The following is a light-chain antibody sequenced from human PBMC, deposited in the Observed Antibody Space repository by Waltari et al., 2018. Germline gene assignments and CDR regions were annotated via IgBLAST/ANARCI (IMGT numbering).Light chain of an antibody. CDR2: DAT. J-gene: IGKJ1*01. Sequence: EIVMTQSPATLSVSPGESATLPCRASQSIGSNLAWYQPKPGPAPRLLIYDATTRDTDIAARFSGSGSGTEFTLTISSLQSEDFAVYFCQQYRDWPRTFGHGTKVETK. CDR3: QQYRDWPRT. V-gene: IGKV3-15*01. CDR1: QSIGSN.